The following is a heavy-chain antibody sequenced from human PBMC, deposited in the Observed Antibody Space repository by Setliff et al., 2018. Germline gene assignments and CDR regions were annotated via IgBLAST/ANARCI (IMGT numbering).Heavy chain of an antibody. CDR3: VREGVDRRSSTDYRYYMDV. Sequence: GASVKVSCKASGATFSSYGISWVRQAPGQGLEWMGGTIPMFGTTEYAQKFQGRLTIITDESTNTAFMELSRLRSDDTAVYYCVREGVDRRSSTDYRYYMDVWGKGTTVTVSS. V-gene: IGHV1-69*05. CDR2: TIPMFGTT. CDR1: GATFSSYG. J-gene: IGHJ6*03. D-gene: IGHD6-6*01.